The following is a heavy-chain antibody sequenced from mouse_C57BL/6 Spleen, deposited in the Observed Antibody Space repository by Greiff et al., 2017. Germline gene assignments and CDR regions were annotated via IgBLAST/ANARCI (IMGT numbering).Heavy chain of an antibody. CDR1: GYTFTSYW. V-gene: IGHV1-55*01. CDR3: ARWAGGYGGDY. D-gene: IGHD2-2*01. CDR2: IYPGSGST. Sequence: VQLQQPGAELVKPGASVKMSCKASGYTFTSYWITWVKQRPGQGLEWIGDIYPGSGSTNYNQKFKGKATLTVDKSSSTAYMGLRSLTAEYYAVYYCARWAGGYGGDYWGQGTTLTVSS. J-gene: IGHJ2*01.